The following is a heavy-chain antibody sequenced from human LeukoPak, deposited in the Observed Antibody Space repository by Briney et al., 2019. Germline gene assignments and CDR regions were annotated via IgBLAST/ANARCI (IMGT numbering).Heavy chain of an antibody. J-gene: IGHJ3*02. D-gene: IGHD2-15*01. Sequence: GGSLRLSCAASGFTFSSYAMSWVRQAPGKGLEWVSAISGSGGGTYYADSVKGRFTISRDNSKNTLYLQMNSLRAEDTAVYYCAKSTIVVVVGEHDAIDIWGQGTMVTVSS. CDR3: AKSTIVVVVGEHDAIDI. CDR1: GFTFSSYA. CDR2: ISGSGGGT. V-gene: IGHV3-23*01.